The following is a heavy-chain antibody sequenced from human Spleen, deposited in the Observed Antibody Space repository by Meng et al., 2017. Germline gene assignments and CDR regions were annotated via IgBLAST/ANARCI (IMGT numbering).Heavy chain of an antibody. V-gene: IGHV3-15*01. D-gene: IGHD5-12*01. CDR3: SGHIDY. CDR2: ITSRPDGETT. CDR1: GFTFRSYE. J-gene: IGHJ4*02. Sequence: GESLKISCAASGFTFRSYEMNWVRQAPGKRLEWLGHITSRPDGETTEYAAPVKGRFTISRDDSKNTVYLQMNSLKTEDTAVYYCSGHIDYWGQGTLVTVSS.